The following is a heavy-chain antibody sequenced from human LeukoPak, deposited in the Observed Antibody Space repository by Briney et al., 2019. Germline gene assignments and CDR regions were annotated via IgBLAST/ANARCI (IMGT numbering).Heavy chain of an antibody. D-gene: IGHD2-21*01. J-gene: IGHJ6*02. V-gene: IGHV3-7*04. CDR2: IKQDGSNQ. CDR1: GFTFSSYW. CDR3: ARAEYCGRDCFYGMDG. Sequence: GGSLRLSCAASGFTFSSYWMNWVRQAPGKGLEWVATIKQDGSNQYYVDSVKGRFTISRDNAMKSLYLQMNSLRAEDTAVYFCARAEYCGRDCFYGMDGWGHGTTVTVSS.